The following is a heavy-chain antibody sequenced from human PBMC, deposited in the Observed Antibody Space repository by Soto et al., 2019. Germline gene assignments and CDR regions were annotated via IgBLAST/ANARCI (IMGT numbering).Heavy chain of an antibody. CDR2: IYHAGSV. Sequence: PSETLSLTCAVSGYSIASGYYWAWIRQSPGKGLEWIGSIYHAGSVYYNPSLNSRVAVSLDTSKNHFSLKLTSVTAADTAVYYCARTFDYYGMDVWGQGTPVTVSS. J-gene: IGHJ6*02. CDR3: ARTFDYYGMDV. CDR1: GYSIASGYY. V-gene: IGHV4-38-2*01.